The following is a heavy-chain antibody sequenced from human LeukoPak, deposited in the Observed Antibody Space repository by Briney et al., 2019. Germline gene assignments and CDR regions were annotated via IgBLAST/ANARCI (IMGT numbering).Heavy chain of an antibody. CDR1: GYTFTGYY. CDR3: ARVDDSSGYYYVGGHFDY. V-gene: IGHV1-2*02. Sequence: VASVKVSCKASGYTFTGYYMHWVRQAPGQGLEWMGWINPNSGGTNYAQKFQGRVTMTRDTSISTAYMELSRLRSDDTAVYYCARVDDSSGYYYVGGHFDYWGQGTPVTVSS. CDR2: INPNSGGT. D-gene: IGHD3-22*01. J-gene: IGHJ4*02.